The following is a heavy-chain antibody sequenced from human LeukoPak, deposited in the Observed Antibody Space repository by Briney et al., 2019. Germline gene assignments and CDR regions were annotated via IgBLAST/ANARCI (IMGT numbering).Heavy chain of an antibody. Sequence: ASVKVSCKASGYTFTYYDINWVRQATGQGLEWMGWMHPSNGDTGYAQKFQGRVTMTRNTSTTTAYMELSSLRSDDTAVYYCARRVRGVVIFSRAQGSFDLWGQGTLVTVSS. CDR1: GYTFTYYD. D-gene: IGHD3-10*01. CDR2: MHPSNGDT. J-gene: IGHJ3*01. CDR3: ARRVRGVVIFSRAQGSFDL. V-gene: IGHV1-8*01.